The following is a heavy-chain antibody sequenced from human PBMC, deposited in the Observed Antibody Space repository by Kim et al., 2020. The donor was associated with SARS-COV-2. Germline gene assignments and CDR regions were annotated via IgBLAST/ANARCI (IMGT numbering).Heavy chain of an antibody. CDR3: ARSLFDY. V-gene: IGHV4-34*01. CDR1: GGSFSHYY. Sequence: SETLSLTCVIYGGSFSHYYWAWIRQPPGKGLEWIGEINQSGSTNYNPSLKSRVTISLDTSKSQFSLKMSSVTAADTAIYYCARSLFDYWGQGTLVTVSS. CDR2: INQSGST. J-gene: IGHJ4*02.